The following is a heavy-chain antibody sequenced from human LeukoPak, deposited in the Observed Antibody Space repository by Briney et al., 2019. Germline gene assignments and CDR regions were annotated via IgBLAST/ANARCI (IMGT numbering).Heavy chain of an antibody. D-gene: IGHD6-13*01. CDR1: GYSFTSYW. J-gene: IGHJ6*02. Sequence: GESLKISCKGSGYSFTSYWIGWVRQMPGKGLEWMGIIYPGDSDTRYSPSFQGQVTISADKSISTAYLQWSSLKASDTAMYYCARPIAAAGHYYHYGMDVWGQGTTVTVSS. CDR3: ARPIAAAGHYYHYGMDV. V-gene: IGHV5-51*01. CDR2: IYPGDSDT.